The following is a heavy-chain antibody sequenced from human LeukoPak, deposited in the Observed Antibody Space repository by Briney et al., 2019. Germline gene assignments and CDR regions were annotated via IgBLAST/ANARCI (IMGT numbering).Heavy chain of an antibody. CDR1: GGSISSSSYY. CDR2: IYYSGST. D-gene: IGHD1-26*01. CDR3: ARMGSYYKGYYYYYMDV. Sequence: SETLSLTCTVSGGSISSSSYYWGWIRQPPGKGLEWIGSIYYSGSTYYNPSLRSRVTISVDTSKNQFSLKLSSVTAADTAVYYCARMGSYYKGYYYYYMDVWGKGTTVTVSS. V-gene: IGHV4-39*01. J-gene: IGHJ6*03.